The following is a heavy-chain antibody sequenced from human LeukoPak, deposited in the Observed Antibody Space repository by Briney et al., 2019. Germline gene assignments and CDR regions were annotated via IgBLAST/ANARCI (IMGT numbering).Heavy chain of an antibody. CDR3: ARSSLGCTNGVCYFTYAFDI. J-gene: IGHJ3*02. CDR2: INPSGGST. CDR1: GYTFTSYY. D-gene: IGHD2-8*01. V-gene: IGHV1-46*01. Sequence: GASVKVSCKASGYTFTSYYMHWVRQAPGQGLEWMGIINPSGGSTSYAQKFQGRVTMTRDTSTSTVYMELSSLRSEDTAVYYCARSSLGCTNGVCYFTYAFDIWGQGTMVTVSS.